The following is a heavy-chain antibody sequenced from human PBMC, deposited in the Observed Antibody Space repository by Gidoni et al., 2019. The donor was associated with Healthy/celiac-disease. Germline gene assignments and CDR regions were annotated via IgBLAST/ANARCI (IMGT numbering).Heavy chain of an antibody. V-gene: IGHV4-31*03. CDR3: ARGVMVFHYYFDY. D-gene: IGHD3-16*01. CDR1: GGPISSGGYY. J-gene: IGHJ4*02. CDR2: IYYSGST. Sequence: QVQLQESGPGLVKPSQTLSLTCTFSGGPISSGGYYWSWIRQHPGKGLEWIGYIYYSGSTYYNPSLKSRVTISVDTSKNQFSLKLSSVTAADTAVYYCARGVMVFHYYFDYWGQGTLVTVSS.